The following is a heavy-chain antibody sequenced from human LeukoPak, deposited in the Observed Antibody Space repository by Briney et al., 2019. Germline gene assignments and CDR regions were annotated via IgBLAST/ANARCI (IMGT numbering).Heavy chain of an antibody. J-gene: IGHJ4*01. V-gene: IGHV3-23*01. Sequence: GGSLRLSCAASGFTFGSYGMSWVRQAPGKGLEWVSFITPNADRTSYADSVKGRFTISRDNSKNTLYLQMNSLRAEDTAVYYCAKGIYSSGWSYFDYWGHGTLVTVSS. CDR2: ITPNADRT. CDR3: AKGIYSSGWSYFDY. CDR1: GFTFGSYG. D-gene: IGHD6-19*01.